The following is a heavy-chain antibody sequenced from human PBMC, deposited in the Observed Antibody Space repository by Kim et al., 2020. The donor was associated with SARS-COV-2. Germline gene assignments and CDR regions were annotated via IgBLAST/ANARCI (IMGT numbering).Heavy chain of an antibody. J-gene: IGHJ6*02. Sequence: GGSLRLSCAASGFTVSRNYMSWVRQAPGKGLEWVSVIYSGGGGSTYYADSVKGRFIISRDNSKNTLYLQMNSLRAEDTAVYYCARGLVGSSGGYGMDVRGQGTTVTVS. CDR2: IYSGGGGST. D-gene: IGHD6-13*01. V-gene: IGHV3-53*01. CDR3: ARGLVGSSGGYGMDV. CDR1: GFTVSRNY.